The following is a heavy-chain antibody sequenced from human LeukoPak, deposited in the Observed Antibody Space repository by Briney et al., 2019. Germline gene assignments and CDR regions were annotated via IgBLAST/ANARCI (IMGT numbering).Heavy chain of an antibody. J-gene: IGHJ4*02. CDR2: ISSSSSYI. CDR1: GFTFSSYS. D-gene: IGHD2-2*01. Sequence: GGSLRLSCAASGFTFSSYSMNWVRQAPGKGLEWVSSISSSSSYIYYADSVKGRFTISRDNAKNSLYLQMNSLRAEDTAVYYCARPLPAAASGVGYWGQGTLVTVSS. V-gene: IGHV3-21*01. CDR3: ARPLPAAASGVGY.